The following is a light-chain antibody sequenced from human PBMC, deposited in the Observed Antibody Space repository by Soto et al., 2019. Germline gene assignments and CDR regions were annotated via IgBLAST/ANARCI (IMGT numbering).Light chain of an antibody. V-gene: IGKV3-20*01. CDR1: QSVRSSY. CDR3: QQYGRSPFT. Sequence: EIVLTQSPGTLSLSPGERATLSCRASQSVRSSYLAWYQQRPGQAPRVLIYGASSRATGIPDRFSGSGSGTDFALTISRLEPEDVAVYYCQQYGRSPFTFGPGTKVDIK. J-gene: IGKJ3*01. CDR2: GAS.